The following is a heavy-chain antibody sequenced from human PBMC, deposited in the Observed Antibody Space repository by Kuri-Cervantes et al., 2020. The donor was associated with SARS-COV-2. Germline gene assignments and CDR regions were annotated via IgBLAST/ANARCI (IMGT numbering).Heavy chain of an antibody. D-gene: IGHD3-3*01. Sequence: LSLTCAASGFTFDDYGMSWVRQAPGKGLGWVSGINWNGGSTGYADSVKGRFTISRDNAKNSLYLQMNSLRAEDTAVYYCASYLLEGWFDPWGQGTLVTVSS. V-gene: IGHV3-20*04. CDR1: GFTFDDYG. CDR2: INWNGGST. CDR3: ASYLLEGWFDP. J-gene: IGHJ5*02.